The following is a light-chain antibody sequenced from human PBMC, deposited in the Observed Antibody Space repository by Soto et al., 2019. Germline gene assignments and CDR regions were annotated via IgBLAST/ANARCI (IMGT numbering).Light chain of an antibody. CDR2: WAS. CDR1: QSVFFSSNNENY. V-gene: IGKV4-1*01. CDR3: QQYDSTPCT. Sequence: SVRTQSPDSLALSIDERATINCKSSQSVFFSSNNENYLAWYQQKPGQPPKLLIYWASTRESGVPDRFSGSGSGTDFTLTISSLQSEDVAVYYCQQYDSTPCTFGQGTKVDIK. J-gene: IGKJ1*01.